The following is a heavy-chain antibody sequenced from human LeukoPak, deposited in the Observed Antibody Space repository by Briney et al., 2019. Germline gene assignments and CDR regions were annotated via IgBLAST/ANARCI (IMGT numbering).Heavy chain of an antibody. J-gene: IGHJ1*01. D-gene: IGHD6-13*01. CDR3: TTDDPLYSSSWYEYFQH. CDR1: GFTFSNAW. CDR2: IKSKTDGGTT. V-gene: IGHV3-15*01. Sequence: PGGSLRLSCAVSGFTFSNAWMSWVRQAPGKGLEWVGRIKSKTDGGTTDYAAPAKGRFTISRDDSKNTLYLQMNSLKTEDAAVYYCTTDDPLYSSSWYEYFQHWGQGTLVTVSS.